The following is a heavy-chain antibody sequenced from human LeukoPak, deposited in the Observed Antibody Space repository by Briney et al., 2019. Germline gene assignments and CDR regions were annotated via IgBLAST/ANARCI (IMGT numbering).Heavy chain of an antibody. CDR2: IRSKIYGGTP. J-gene: IGHJ4*02. Sequence: PGGSLRLSCAASGFTFRTYAMTWVRQAPGKGLEWVGFIRSKIYGGTPEYAASVKGRFTISRDDSQGIAYLQMNSLITEDTAVYYCSRDQTPYYWGQGTLVTVSS. V-gene: IGHV3-49*04. CDR1: GFTFRTYA. CDR3: SRDQTPYY.